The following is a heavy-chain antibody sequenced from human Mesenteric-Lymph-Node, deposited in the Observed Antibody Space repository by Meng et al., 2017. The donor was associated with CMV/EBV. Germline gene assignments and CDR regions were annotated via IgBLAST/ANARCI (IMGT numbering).Heavy chain of an antibody. CDR3: AKDPRTIFGATFDY. V-gene: IGHV3-23*01. CDR1: GFTFSSYA. CDR2: ISGSGGST. J-gene: IGHJ4*02. Sequence: GESLKISCAASGFTFSSYAMSWVRQAPGKGLEWVSAISGSGGSTYYADSVKGRFTISRDNSKNTLYLQMNSLRAEDTAVYYCAKDPRTIFGATFDYWGQGTLVTVSS. D-gene: IGHD3-3*01.